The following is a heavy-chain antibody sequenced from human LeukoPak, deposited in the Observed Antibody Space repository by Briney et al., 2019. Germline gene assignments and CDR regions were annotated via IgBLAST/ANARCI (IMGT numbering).Heavy chain of an antibody. D-gene: IGHD3-3*01. CDR3: ARAGSGIWSGYYIDY. V-gene: IGHV4-59*01. CDR1: GGSISSYY. J-gene: IGHJ4*02. Sequence: SETLSLTCTVSGGSISSYYWSWIRQPPGKGLEWIGYIYYSGSTNYNPSLKSRVTISVDTSKNQFSLKLSSVTAADTAVYYCARAGSGIWSGYYIDYWGQGTLVTVSS. CDR2: IYYSGST.